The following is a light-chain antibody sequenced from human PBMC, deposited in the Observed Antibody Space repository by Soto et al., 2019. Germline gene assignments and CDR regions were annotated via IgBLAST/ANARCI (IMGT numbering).Light chain of an antibody. CDR2: HAS. CDR3: QQYNSYS. V-gene: IGKV1-5*01. CDR1: QFISSW. Sequence: DIQMTQSPSTLSASVGDRVTITCRASQFISSWLAWYQQKPGKVPKLLIFHASNLESGVPSRFSGSGSGTEFTLTISSLQPDDFATYYCQQYNSYSFGQGTKVDNK. J-gene: IGKJ1*01.